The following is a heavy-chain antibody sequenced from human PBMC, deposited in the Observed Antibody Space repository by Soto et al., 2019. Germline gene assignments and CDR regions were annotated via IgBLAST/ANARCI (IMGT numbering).Heavy chain of an antibody. V-gene: IGHV2-5*01. Sequence: QITLKESGPTLVKPTQTLTLTCTFSGFSLSTSGVGVAWIRQPPGKALEWLALIYWHDDKRYRPSLETRLTVTKDTSKNQVVVSMTNMDSVDTATYYCAYLPCSGGSCYWFSYSGMDVWGQGTTVTVSS. CDR1: GFSLSTSGVG. J-gene: IGHJ6*02. CDR3: AYLPCSGGSCYWFSYSGMDV. D-gene: IGHD2-15*01. CDR2: IYWHDDK.